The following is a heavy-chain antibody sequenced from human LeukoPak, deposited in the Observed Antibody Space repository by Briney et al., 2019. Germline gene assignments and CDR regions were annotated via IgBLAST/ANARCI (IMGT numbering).Heavy chain of an antibody. CDR1: GYSISSGYY. D-gene: IGHD3-22*01. V-gene: IGHV4-38-2*02. CDR3: ARDRYYDSSGYDY. J-gene: IGHJ4*02. CDR2: IYTSGST. Sequence: SETLSLTCTVSGYSISSGYYWGWIRQPPGKGLEWIGRIYTSGSTNYNPSLKSRVTISVDTSKNQFSLKLSSVTAADTAVYYCARDRYYDSSGYDYWGQGTLVTVSS.